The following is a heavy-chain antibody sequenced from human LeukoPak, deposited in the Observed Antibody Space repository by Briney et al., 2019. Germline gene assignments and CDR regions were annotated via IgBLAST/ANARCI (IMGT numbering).Heavy chain of an antibody. CDR3: ARDRTGSGWYPDY. Sequence: GASVRVSCKASGYTFASYYMHWVRQAPGQGLEWMGIINPSGGSTSYAQKFQGRVTMARDTSTRTVYMELSSLRSEDTAVYYCARDRTGSGWYPDYWGQGTLVTVSS. CDR2: INPSGGST. V-gene: IGHV1-46*01. CDR1: GYTFASYY. D-gene: IGHD6-19*01. J-gene: IGHJ4*02.